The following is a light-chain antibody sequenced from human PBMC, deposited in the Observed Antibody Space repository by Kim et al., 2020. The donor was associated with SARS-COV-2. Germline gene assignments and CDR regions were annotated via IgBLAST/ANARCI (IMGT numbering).Light chain of an antibody. J-gene: IGLJ3*02. CDR2: RNN. CDR3: SAWDSSLNAWV. V-gene: IGLV10-54*04. Sequence: LTQPPSVSKGLRQTATLTCTGNNNNVGNQGAAWLQQHQGHPPKLLSYRNNNRPSGISDIFSASRSGDTASLTITGLQPEDETDYYCSAWDSSLNAWVFGGGTQLTVL. CDR1: NNNVGNQG.